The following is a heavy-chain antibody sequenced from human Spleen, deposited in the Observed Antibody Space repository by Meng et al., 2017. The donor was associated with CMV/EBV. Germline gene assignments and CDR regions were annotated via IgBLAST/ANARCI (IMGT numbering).Heavy chain of an antibody. J-gene: IGHJ4*02. D-gene: IGHD3-22*01. CDR2: IKQDGSEK. V-gene: IGHV3-7*01. CDR3: ARGILGGYYDSRGYVTDF. Sequence: GGSLRLSCAASGFTFSSYWMSWVRQAPGKGLERVANIKQDGSEKYYVDSVKGRFTISRDNAKNSLYLQMNSLRAEDTAVYYCARGILGGYYDSRGYVTDFWGQGTLVTVSS. CDR1: GFTFSSYW.